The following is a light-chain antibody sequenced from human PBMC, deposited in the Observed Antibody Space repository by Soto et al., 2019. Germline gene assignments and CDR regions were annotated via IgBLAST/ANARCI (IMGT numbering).Light chain of an antibody. CDR2: GAS. CDR3: QQYNKWPQT. Sequence: EIVMTQSPATLSVSPGERATLSCRASQSVANDLAWYQHKPGQAPRLLTHGASTRATGIPVRFSGVGSGTEFTLTISSLQSEDFAVYYCQQYNKWPQTFGQGTRLEI. CDR1: QSVAND. V-gene: IGKV3-15*01. J-gene: IGKJ5*01.